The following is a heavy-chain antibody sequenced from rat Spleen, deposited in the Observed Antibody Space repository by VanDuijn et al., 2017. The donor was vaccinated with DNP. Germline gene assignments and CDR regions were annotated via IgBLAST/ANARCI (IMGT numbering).Heavy chain of an antibody. V-gene: IGHV3-3*01. J-gene: IGHJ3*01. CDR2: INSAGST. Sequence: EVQLQESGPGLVKPSQSLSLTCSVTGYSITSSYRWNWIRKFPGNKLEWMGYINSAGSTNYNPSLKSRISITRDTSKNQFFLQVNSVTTEDTATYYCARSQLYWGQGTLVTVSS. D-gene: IGHD1-2*01. CDR3: ARSQLY. CDR1: GYSITSSYR.